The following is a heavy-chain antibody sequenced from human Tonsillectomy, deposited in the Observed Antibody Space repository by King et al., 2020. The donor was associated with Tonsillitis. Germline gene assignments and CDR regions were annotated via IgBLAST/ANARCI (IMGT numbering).Heavy chain of an antibody. CDR3: ARTRRYNWNYDGMDV. CDR2: MNPNSGNT. V-gene: IGHV1-8*01. J-gene: IGHJ6*02. D-gene: IGHD1-20*01. Sequence: VQLVQSGAEVKNPGASVKVSCKASGYTLTSYDITWVRQATGQGLEWMGWMNPNSGNTAYAQKFQGRVTMTRNTSISTAYMELTGLRSEDTAVYYCARTRRYNWNYDGMDVWGQGTTVTVSS. CDR1: GYTLTSYD.